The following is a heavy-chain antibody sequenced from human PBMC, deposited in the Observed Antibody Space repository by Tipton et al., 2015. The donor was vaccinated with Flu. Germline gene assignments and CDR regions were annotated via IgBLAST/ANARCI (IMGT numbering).Heavy chain of an antibody. J-gene: IGHJ4*02. Sequence: TLSLTCTVSSGSIRSTNYFCAWIRQPPGKRLELIGSIYPSGTTYYNPSLKSRVTISVDTSKSQFSLMLRSVTAADTAVYYCARHNGGDFWSLYYFDYWGQGTLVTVSS. CDR2: IYPSGTT. CDR1: SGSIRSTNYF. D-gene: IGHD3-3*01. CDR3: ARHNGGDFWSLYYFDY. V-gene: IGHV4-39*01.